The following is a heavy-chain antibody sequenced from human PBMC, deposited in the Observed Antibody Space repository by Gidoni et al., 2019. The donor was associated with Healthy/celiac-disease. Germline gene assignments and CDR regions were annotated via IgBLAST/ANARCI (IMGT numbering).Heavy chain of an antibody. CDR2: ISGSGGST. CDR1: GFTFSSYA. CDR3: AKDRVGATRERYFDL. V-gene: IGHV3-23*01. D-gene: IGHD1-26*01. Sequence: EVQLLESGGGLVQPGGSLCPSWAASGFTFSSYAMSWVRQAPGKGLEWVSAISGSGGSTYYADSVKGRFTISRDNSKNTLYLQMNSLRAEDTAVYYCAKDRVGATRERYFDLWGRGTLVTVSS. J-gene: IGHJ2*01.